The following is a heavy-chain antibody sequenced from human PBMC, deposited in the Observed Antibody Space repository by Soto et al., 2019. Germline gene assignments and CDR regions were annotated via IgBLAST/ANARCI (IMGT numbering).Heavy chain of an antibody. CDR3: ARQIAETRTPGTIDY. D-gene: IGHD6-13*01. V-gene: IGHV6-1*01. CDR1: GDSVSSNSAA. Sequence: QVQLQQSGPGLVKPSQTLSLTCAISGDSVSSNSAAWTWIRQSPSRGLEWLGRTYYRSTGGNDYSISLKARITINPDTSNNQFSRYLNSVTPKDTAVYYCARQIAETRTPGTIDYRGQGTLVTVSS. CDR2: TYYRSTGGN. J-gene: IGHJ4*02.